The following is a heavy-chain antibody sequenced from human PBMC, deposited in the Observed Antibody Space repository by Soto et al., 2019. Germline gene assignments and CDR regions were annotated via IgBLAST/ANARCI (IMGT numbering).Heavy chain of an antibody. J-gene: IGHJ4*02. Sequence: QVQLQESGPGLVKPSETLSLTCTVSGASISAYAWSWIRQPAGKGLEWIGRLYSSGNTNYNPSFKSRLTMSAYTSKKQFSLKLSSVTAADTDVYYCARGPYSSGWYVVDYWGQGTLVTVSS. CDR3: ARGPYSSGWYVVDY. D-gene: IGHD6-19*01. CDR1: GASISAYA. CDR2: LYSSGNT. V-gene: IGHV4-4*07.